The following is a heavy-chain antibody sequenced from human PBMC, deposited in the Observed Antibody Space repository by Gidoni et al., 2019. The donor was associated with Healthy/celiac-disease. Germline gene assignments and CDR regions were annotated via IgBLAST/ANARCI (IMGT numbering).Heavy chain of an antibody. CDR1: GGSFSGYY. CDR3: ARVIPPIVATVFDY. CDR2: SNHSGST. D-gene: IGHD5-12*01. V-gene: IGHV4-34*01. Sequence: QVQLQQWGAGLFKPSETLSLTCAVYGGSFSGYYWSWIRQPPGKGLEWIGESNHSGSTNYNPSLKSRVTISVDTSKNQFSLKLSSVTAADTAVYYCARVIPPIVATVFDYWGQGTLVTVSS. J-gene: IGHJ4*02.